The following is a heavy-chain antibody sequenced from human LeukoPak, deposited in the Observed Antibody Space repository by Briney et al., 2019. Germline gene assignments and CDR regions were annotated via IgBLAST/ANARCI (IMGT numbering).Heavy chain of an antibody. CDR3: ARDSGLTTVTTYWDY. V-gene: IGHV3-11*05. CDR2: ISSSSTYT. CDR1: GFTFSDSY. D-gene: IGHD4-17*01. J-gene: IGHJ4*02. Sequence: GGSLRLSCAASGFTFSDSYMSWIRQAPGKGLEWVSYISSSSTYTDYAGSVKGRFTISRDNARNSLYLQMNSLRAEDTAVYYCARDSGLTTVTTYWDYWGQGTLVTVSS.